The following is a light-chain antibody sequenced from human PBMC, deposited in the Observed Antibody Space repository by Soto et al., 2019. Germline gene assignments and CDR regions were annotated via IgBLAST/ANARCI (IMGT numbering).Light chain of an antibody. CDR2: GNI. V-gene: IGLV1-40*01. Sequence: QSVLTQPPSVSGAPGQRVTISCAGSSSNIGAGYEAHWYQQLPGTAPKLLIYGNINRPSGVPDRFSASKSGTSASLAITGLQAEDEADYYCQSYDNSLGAVVFGGGTKLTVL. CDR3: QSYDNSLGAVV. J-gene: IGLJ2*01. CDR1: SSNIGAGYE.